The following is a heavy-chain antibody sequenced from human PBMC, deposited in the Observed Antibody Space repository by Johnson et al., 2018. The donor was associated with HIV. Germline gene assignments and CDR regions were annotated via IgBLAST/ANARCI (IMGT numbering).Heavy chain of an antibody. V-gene: IGHV3-23*04. CDR2: ISGSGGST. Sequence: MQLVESGGGVVQPGRSLRLSCAASGFTFSSYAMSWVRQAPGKGLEWVSAISGSGGSTYYADSVKGRFTISRDNSKNTLYLQMNSLRAEDTAVYYCAKDGHSYGRGPDAFDIWGQGTMVTVSS. J-gene: IGHJ3*02. D-gene: IGHD5-18*01. CDR3: AKDGHSYGRGPDAFDI. CDR1: GFTFSSYA.